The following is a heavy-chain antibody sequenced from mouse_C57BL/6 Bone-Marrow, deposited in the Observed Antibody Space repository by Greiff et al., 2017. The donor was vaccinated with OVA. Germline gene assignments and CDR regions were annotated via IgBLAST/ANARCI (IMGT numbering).Heavy chain of an antibody. V-gene: IGHV1-19*01. CDR1: GYTFTDYY. J-gene: IGHJ2*01. CDR3: ARDGYSYYFDY. CDR2: INPYNGGT. Sequence: VQLQQSGPVLVKPGASVKMSCKASGYTFTDYYMNWVKQSHGKSLEWIGVINPYNGGTSYNQKFKGKATLTVDKSSSTAYMELNSLTSEDSAVYYNARDGYSYYFDYWGQGTTLTVSS.